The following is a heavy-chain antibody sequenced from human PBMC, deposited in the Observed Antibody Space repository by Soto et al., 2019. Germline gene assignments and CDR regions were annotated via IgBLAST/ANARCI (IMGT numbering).Heavy chain of an antibody. CDR1: GFPFTVFW. J-gene: IGHJ1*01. Sequence: PGGSLRLSCAASGFPFTVFWMSWVRQVPGKGLEWVAMINQGGTERYYVDSVKGRFTTSRDNAANLVYLQMDSLSGEDTAVYYCARDGPIQQLGQSYQFWGQGTLVTVSS. V-gene: IGHV3-7*01. CDR3: ARDGPIQQLGQSYQF. D-gene: IGHD4-4*01. CDR2: INQGGTER.